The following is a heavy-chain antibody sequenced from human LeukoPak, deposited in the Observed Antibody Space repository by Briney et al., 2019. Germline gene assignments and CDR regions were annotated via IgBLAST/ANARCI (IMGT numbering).Heavy chain of an antibody. CDR1: GYTFTNYY. V-gene: IGHV1-46*01. D-gene: IGHD3-10*01. J-gene: IGHJ6*03. Sequence: ASVTVSCTASGYTFTNYYIHWVRQAPGQGLEWMGLINPSGGSTNYAQKFQGRVTMTRDTSTSTVYMELSSLRSEDTAVYFCARGPRITIIRGGQWYCYMDVWGKGTTVTISS. CDR3: ARGPRITIIRGGQWYCYMDV. CDR2: INPSGGST.